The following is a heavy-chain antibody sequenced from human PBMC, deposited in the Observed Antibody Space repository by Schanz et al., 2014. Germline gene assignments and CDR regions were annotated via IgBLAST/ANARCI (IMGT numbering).Heavy chain of an antibody. CDR3: SRQTDSCHDY. CDR1: GFTFSDYY. V-gene: IGHV3-11*05. Sequence: QVQLVDSGGGLVKPGGSLRLSCAASGFTFSDYYMTWIRQAPGKGLEWVSDISDSGDSTHYADSVKGRFTISRDNSNNTVYLQMNSLNTEDTAVYYCSRQTDSCHDYWGQGTLVTVSS. J-gene: IGHJ4*02. CDR2: ISDSGDST. D-gene: IGHD2-2*01.